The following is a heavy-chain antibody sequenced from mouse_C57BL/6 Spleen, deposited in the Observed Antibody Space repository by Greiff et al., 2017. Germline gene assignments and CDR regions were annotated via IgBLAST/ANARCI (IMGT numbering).Heavy chain of an antibody. V-gene: IGHV1-82*01. Sequence: VQLQQSGPELVKPGASVKISCKASGYAFSSSWMNWVKQRPGKGLEWIGRIYPGDGDTNYNGKFKGKATLTADKSSSTAYMQRSSLTSEDSAVYFCARKYGNYGTMDYWGQGTSVTVSS. CDR2: IYPGDGDT. CDR3: ARKYGNYGTMDY. CDR1: GYAFSSSW. J-gene: IGHJ4*01. D-gene: IGHD2-10*02.